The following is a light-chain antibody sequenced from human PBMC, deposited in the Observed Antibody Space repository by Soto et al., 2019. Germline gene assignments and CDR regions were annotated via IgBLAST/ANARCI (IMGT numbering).Light chain of an antibody. CDR3: EQYGSSPRT. CDR2: GVS. V-gene: IGKV3-20*01. J-gene: IGKJ1*01. CDR1: QSVSSIY. Sequence: EIVLTQSPGTLSLSQGERATLSCRASQSVSSIYFAWYQQKRGQAPRLLIYGVSSRATGIPDRFSGSGSGTDFTLTISRLEPEDSAVYYCEQYGSSPRTFGQGTKVDIK.